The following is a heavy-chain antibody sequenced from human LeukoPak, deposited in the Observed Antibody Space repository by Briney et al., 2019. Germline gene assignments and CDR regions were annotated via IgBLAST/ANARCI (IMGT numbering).Heavy chain of an antibody. Sequence: SETLSLTCTVSGGSISSSSYYWSWIRQPPGKGLEWIGEINHSGSTNYNPSLKSRVTISVDTSKNQFSLKLSSVTAADTAVYYCAKRRRYFTRNDAFDIWGQGTMVTVSS. V-gene: IGHV4-39*07. CDR2: INHSGST. CDR3: AKRRRYFTRNDAFDI. J-gene: IGHJ3*02. D-gene: IGHD3-9*01. CDR1: GGSISSSSYY.